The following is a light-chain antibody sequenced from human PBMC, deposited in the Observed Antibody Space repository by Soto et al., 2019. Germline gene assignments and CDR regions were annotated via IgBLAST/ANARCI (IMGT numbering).Light chain of an antibody. CDR1: QSVSSN. CDR2: GAS. J-gene: IGKJ4*02. Sequence: EIVMTQSPATLSVSPGERATLSCWASQSVSSNLAWYQQKPGQAPRLLIYGASTRATGIPARFSGSGSGTEFTLTISSLQSEDFAVNHCQQYNNWPPLTFGGGTKVEIK. CDR3: QQYNNWPPLT. V-gene: IGKV3-15*01.